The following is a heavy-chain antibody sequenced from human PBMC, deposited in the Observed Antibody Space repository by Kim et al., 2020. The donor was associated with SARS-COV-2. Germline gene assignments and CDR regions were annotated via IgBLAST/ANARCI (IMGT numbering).Heavy chain of an antibody. D-gene: IGHD3-3*01. J-gene: IGHJ5*02. CDR2: ISSGGSTI. V-gene: IGHV3-48*03. CDR1: GFTFSNYE. CDR3: ARDGRPPEITIFGVVATGRFDP. Sequence: GGSLRLSCAASGFTFSNYEMNWVRQAPGKGLEWVSYISSGGSTIYYADSVKGRFTISRDNAKNSLYLQMNSLRAEDTAVYYCARDGRPPEITIFGVVATGRFDPWGQGTLVTVSS.